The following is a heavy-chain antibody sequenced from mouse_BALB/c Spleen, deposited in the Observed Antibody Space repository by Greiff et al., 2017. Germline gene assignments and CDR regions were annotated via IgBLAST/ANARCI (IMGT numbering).Heavy chain of an antibody. CDR3: AKEGGYGNYRYYYAMDY. Sequence: EVQRVESGGGLVQPGGSRKLSCAASGFTFSSFGMHWVRQAPEKGLEWVAYISSGSSTIYYADTVKGRFTISRDNPKNTLFLQMTSLRSEDTAMYYCAKEGGYGNYRYYYAMDYWGQGTSVTVSS. CDR1: GFTFSSFG. D-gene: IGHD2-1*01. CDR2: ISSGSSTI. J-gene: IGHJ4*01. V-gene: IGHV5-17*02.